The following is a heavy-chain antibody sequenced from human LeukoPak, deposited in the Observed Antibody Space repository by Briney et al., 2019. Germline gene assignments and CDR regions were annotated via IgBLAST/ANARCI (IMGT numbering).Heavy chain of an antibody. V-gene: IGHV4-59*08. Sequence: SETLSLSCTVSVGSISSDTGSWIRQPPGEGLEWMGYIYYSGSTNYTPSLKSRVTISVDTSKNQFSLKLSSVTAAETAVYYCARSTYSSSWYSYYYYYMDVWGKGTTVTVSS. CDR2: IYYSGST. CDR3: ARSTYSSSWYSYYYYYMDV. D-gene: IGHD6-13*01. CDR1: VGSISSDT. J-gene: IGHJ6*03.